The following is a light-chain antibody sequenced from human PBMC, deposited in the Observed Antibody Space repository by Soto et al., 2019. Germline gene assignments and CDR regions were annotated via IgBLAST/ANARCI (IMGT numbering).Light chain of an antibody. V-gene: IGLV2-23*01. CDR1: SSDVGYYNL. J-gene: IGLJ3*02. CDR3: CSYAGRTTWV. Sequence: QSALTQPASVSGSPGQSITISCTGTSSDVGYYNLVSWYQQHPGKAPKLMIYEGTKRPSGVSNRFSGSKSGNTASLTISGLQAEDVAGYYCCSYAGRTTWVFGGGTKLTVL. CDR2: EGT.